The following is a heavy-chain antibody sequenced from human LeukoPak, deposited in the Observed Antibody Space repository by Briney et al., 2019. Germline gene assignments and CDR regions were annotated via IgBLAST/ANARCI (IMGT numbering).Heavy chain of an antibody. Sequence: TSVKVSCKASGFTFTSSAMQWARQARGQRLEWIGWIVVGSGNTNYAQKFQERVTITRDMSTSTAYMELSSLRSEDTAVYYCAADPHTKLGDFWSGYYLWYWGQGTLVTVSS. V-gene: IGHV1-58*02. CDR2: IVVGSGNT. CDR1: GFTFTSSA. D-gene: IGHD3-3*01. J-gene: IGHJ4*02. CDR3: AADPHTKLGDFWSGYYLWY.